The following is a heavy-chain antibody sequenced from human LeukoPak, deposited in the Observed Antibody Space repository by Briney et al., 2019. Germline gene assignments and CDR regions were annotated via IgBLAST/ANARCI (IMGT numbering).Heavy chain of an antibody. CDR3: ARVVSRELPIFPTPNYYYYYGMDV. CDR1: GYTFTSYG. Sequence: GASVKVSCKASGYTFTSYGISWVRQAPGQGLEWMGWISAYNGNTNYAQKLQGRVTMTTDTSTSTAYMELRSLRSDDTAVYYCARVVSRELPIFPTPNYYYYYGMDVWGQGTTVTVSS. V-gene: IGHV1-18*01. CDR2: ISAYNGNT. D-gene: IGHD1-26*01. J-gene: IGHJ6*02.